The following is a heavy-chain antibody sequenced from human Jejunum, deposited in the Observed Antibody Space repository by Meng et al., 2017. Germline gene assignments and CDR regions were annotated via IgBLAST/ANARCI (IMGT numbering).Heavy chain of an antibody. V-gene: IGHV3-74*01. CDR2: IDTDGSPT. D-gene: IGHD3-10*01. Sequence: EVQLVGSGGGLVQPGGSLRLSCAASGFSLSKYWIHWVRQAPGKGLVWVSRIDTDGSPTNYAGSVKGRFTISRDNAKNTVYLQMNSLRTEDTAVYYCTRVLSGRSGEMDVWGQGTLVTVAS. J-gene: IGHJ6*02. CDR1: GFSLSKYW. CDR3: TRVLSGRSGEMDV.